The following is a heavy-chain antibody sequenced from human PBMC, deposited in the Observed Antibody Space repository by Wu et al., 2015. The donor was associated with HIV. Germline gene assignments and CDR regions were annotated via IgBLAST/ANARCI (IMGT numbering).Heavy chain of an antibody. V-gene: IGHV1-2*02. D-gene: IGHD4-17*01. CDR2: INPNSGGT. CDR3: ARDLKVTTLYYYYGMDV. CDR1: GYTFTGYY. Sequence: QVQLVQSGAEVKKPGASVKVSCKASGYTFTGYYMHWVRQAPGQGLEWMGWINPNSGGTNYAQKFQGRVTMTRDTSISTAYMELSRLRSDDTAVYYCARDLKVTTLYYYYGMDVWGQGTTVTVSS. J-gene: IGHJ6*02.